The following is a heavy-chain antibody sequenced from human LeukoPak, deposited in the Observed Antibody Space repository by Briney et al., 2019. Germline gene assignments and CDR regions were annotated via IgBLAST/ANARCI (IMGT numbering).Heavy chain of an antibody. V-gene: IGHV3-33*01. Sequence: GRSLRLSCAASGFTFSSYGMHWVRQAPGKGLEWVAVIWYDGSNKYYADSVKGRFTISRDNSKNTLYLQMNSLRAEDTAVYYCASELAPTLGRGESPPAWGQGTPVTVSS. D-gene: IGHD3-16*01. CDR2: IWYDGSNK. CDR1: GFTFSSYG. CDR3: ASELAPTLGRGESPPA. J-gene: IGHJ5*02.